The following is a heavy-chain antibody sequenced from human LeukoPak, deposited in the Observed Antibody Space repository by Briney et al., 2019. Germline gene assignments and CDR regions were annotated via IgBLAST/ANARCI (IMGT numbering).Heavy chain of an antibody. CDR2: IKSKADGGTA. J-gene: IGHJ3*02. CDR3: TTRTWADGFDI. D-gene: IGHD2-2*01. V-gene: IGHV3-15*01. CDR1: GFTFRNAR. Sequence: PGGSLRLSCAASGFTFRNARMNWVRQAPGKGLEWLGRIKSKADGGTADYAAPVKGRITISRDDSKNTLYLQINSLRTDDTALYYCTTRTWADGFDIWGQGTMLTVSS.